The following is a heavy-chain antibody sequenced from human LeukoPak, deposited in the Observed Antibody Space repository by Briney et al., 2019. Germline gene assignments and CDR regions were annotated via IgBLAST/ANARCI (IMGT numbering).Heavy chain of an antibody. CDR3: ARIGDPLGGYYFTELEY. CDR1: GFTVSSNY. J-gene: IGHJ4*02. D-gene: IGHD3-10*01. CDR2: IYSGGYT. Sequence: SGGSLRLSCAASGFTVSSNYMKRVRQAPGKGLEWVSIIYSGGYTNYADSVKGRFTISRDNSKNTLYLQMNSLRAADTAVYYCARIGDPLGGYYFTELEYWGQGTLVTVSS. V-gene: IGHV3-53*05.